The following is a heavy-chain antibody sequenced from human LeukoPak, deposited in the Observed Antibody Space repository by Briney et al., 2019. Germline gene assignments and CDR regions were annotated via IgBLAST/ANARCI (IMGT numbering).Heavy chain of an antibody. V-gene: IGHV3-23*01. CDR1: GFTFSSYA. CDR3: AKDQYYDSSGYWYYYYGMGV. D-gene: IGHD3-22*01. Sequence: GSLRLSCAASGFTFSSYAMSWVRQAPGKGLEWVSAISGSGGSTYYADSVKGRFTISRDNSKNTLYLQMNSLRAEDTAVYCCAKDQYYDSSGYWYYYYGMGVWGQGTTVTVSS. CDR2: ISGSGGST. J-gene: IGHJ6*02.